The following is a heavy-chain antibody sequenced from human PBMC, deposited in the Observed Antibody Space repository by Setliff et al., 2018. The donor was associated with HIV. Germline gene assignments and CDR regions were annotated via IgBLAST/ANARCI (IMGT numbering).Heavy chain of an antibody. CDR1: GGSFRSSRYY. CDR2: IHYGGFF. Sequence: EPLSLTCTVSGGSFRSSRYYWGWIRQPPGKGLEWIGNIHYGGFFWYSPSLKSRITISVDTSKNQFSLKLSSVTAADTAVYYCARPALGIGGGSRFDNWGQGTRVTVSS. V-gene: IGHV4-39*01. D-gene: IGHD3-10*01. J-gene: IGHJ4*02. CDR3: ARPALGIGGGSRFDN.